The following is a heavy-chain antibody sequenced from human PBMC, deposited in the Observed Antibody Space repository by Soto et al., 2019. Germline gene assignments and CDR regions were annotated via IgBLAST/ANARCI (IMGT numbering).Heavy chain of an antibody. CDR3: ARLFGRTSSSPEQRA. V-gene: IGHV4-39*01. CDR2: IYYSGST. Sequence: SETLSLTCTVSGGSISSSSYYWGWIRQTPGKGLEWIGSIYYSGSTYYNPSLKSRVTISVDTSKNQFSLKLSSVTAADTAVYYCARLFGRTSSSPEQRAWGQGTLVTVSS. CDR1: GGSISSSSYY. J-gene: IGHJ4*02. D-gene: IGHD6-6*01.